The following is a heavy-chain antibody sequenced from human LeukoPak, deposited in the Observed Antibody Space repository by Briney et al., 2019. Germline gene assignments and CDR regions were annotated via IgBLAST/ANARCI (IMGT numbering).Heavy chain of an antibody. V-gene: IGHV1-18*01. CDR1: GYTFTSYG. J-gene: IGHJ6*02. CDR2: ISAYNGNT. D-gene: IGHD2-2*02. Sequence: ASVKVSCKASGYTFTSYGISWVRQAPGQGLEWMEWISAYNGNTNYAQKLQGRVTMTTDTSTSTAYMELRSLRSDDTAVYYCARGHLGYCSSTSCYNYYYYGMDVWGQGTTVTVSS. CDR3: ARGHLGYCSSTSCYNYYYYGMDV.